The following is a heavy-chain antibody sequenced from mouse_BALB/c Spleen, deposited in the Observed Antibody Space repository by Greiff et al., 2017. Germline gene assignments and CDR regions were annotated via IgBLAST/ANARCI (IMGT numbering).Heavy chain of an antibody. D-gene: IGHD2-1*01. V-gene: IGHV2-2*02. CDR3: ARRGGNPSLYYAMDY. Sequence: QVQLKESGPGLVAPSQSLSITCTVSGFSLTSYGVHWVRQSPGKGLEWLGVIWSGGSTDYNAAFISRLSISKDNSKSQVFFKMNSLQANDTAIYYCARRGGNPSLYYAMDYWGQGTSVTVSS. J-gene: IGHJ4*01. CDR2: IWSGGST. CDR1: GFSLTSYG.